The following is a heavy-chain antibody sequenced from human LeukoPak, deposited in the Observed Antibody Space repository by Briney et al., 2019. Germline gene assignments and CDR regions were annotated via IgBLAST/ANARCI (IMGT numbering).Heavy chain of an antibody. CDR2: IIPIFGTA. D-gene: IGHD2-2*01. V-gene: IGHV1-69*01. J-gene: IGHJ5*01. Sequence: ASVKVSCKASGGTFSSYAISWVRQAPGQGLEWMGGIIPIFGTANYAQKFQGRVTVTADESTSTAYMELSSLRSEDTAVYYCARGLSRCSSGNCYEPNWLDSWGLGTLVTVSS. CDR3: ARGLSRCSSGNCYEPNWLDS. CDR1: GGTFSSYA.